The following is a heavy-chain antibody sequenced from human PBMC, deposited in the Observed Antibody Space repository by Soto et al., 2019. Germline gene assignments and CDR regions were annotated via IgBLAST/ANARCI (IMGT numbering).Heavy chain of an antibody. J-gene: IGHJ4*02. CDR2: IWYDGSNK. CDR3: ARDLRPNYDILTGPDY. D-gene: IGHD3-9*01. CDR1: GFPFSNYY. Sequence: GGSLRLSCVASGFPFSNYYMDWVRQAPGKGLEWVAVIWYDGSNKYYADSVKGRFTISRDNSKNTLYLQMNSLRAEDTAVYYCARDLRPNYDILTGPDYWGQGTLVTVSS. V-gene: IGHV3-33*08.